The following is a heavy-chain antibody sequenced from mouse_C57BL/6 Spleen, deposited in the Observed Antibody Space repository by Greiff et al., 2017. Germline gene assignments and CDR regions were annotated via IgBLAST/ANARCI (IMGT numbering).Heavy chain of an antibody. CDR1: GYTFTSYW. CDR3: ARRHHSYYAMDY. Sequence: VKLMESGAELMKPGASVKLSCKASGYTFTSYWMHWVKQRPGRGLEWIGRIDPNSGGTKYNEKFKSKATLTVDKPSSTAYMQLSSLTSEDSAVYYCARRHHSYYAMDYWGQGTSVTVSS. V-gene: IGHV1-72*01. D-gene: IGHD1-2*01. J-gene: IGHJ4*01. CDR2: IDPNSGGT.